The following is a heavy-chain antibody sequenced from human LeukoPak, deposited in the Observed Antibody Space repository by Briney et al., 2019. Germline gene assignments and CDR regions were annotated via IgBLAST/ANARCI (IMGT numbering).Heavy chain of an antibody. CDR3: ARDYGDY. J-gene: IGHJ4*02. CDR1: GASLSGYY. Sequence: SETLSLASPVYGASLSGYYWSWIRQPPGKGMEWIGEINHSGSTNYNPTLKSRVTISVDTSKNQFSLKLSSVTAADTAVYYCARDYGDYWGQGTLVTVSS. V-gene: IGHV4-34*01. D-gene: IGHD3-16*01. CDR2: INHSGST.